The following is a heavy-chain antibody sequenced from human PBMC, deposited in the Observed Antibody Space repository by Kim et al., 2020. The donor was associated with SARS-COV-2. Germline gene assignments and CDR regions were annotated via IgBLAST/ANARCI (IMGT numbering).Heavy chain of an antibody. D-gene: IGHD3-10*01. CDR2: ISYDGSDT. CDR3: VKTRVRGVNYFDY. CDR1: GFMFRTYG. V-gene: IGHV3-30*18. Sequence: GVSLRLSCAASGFMFRTYGIHWVRQAPGKGLEWVSLISYDGSDTYYADSVKGRFTISRDNSKNMLYLQMNSLRTDDTAVYFCVKTRVRGVNYFDYWGQGT. J-gene: IGHJ4*02.